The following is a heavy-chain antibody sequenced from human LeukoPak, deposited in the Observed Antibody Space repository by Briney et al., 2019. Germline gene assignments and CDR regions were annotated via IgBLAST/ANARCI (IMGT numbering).Heavy chain of an antibody. D-gene: IGHD6-13*01. CDR1: GSSISSYY. J-gene: IGHJ3*02. Sequence: SETLSLTCTVSGSSISSYYWSWIRQPPGKGLEWIGYIYYSGSTNYNPSLKSRVTISVDTSKNQFSLRLSSVTAADTAVYYCARDTPLGYSSNWYYAFDIWGQGTMVTVSS. CDR2: IYYSGST. CDR3: ARDTPLGYSSNWYYAFDI. V-gene: IGHV4-59*01.